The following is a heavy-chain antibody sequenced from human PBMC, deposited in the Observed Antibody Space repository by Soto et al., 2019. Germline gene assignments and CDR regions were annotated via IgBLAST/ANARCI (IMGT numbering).Heavy chain of an antibody. CDR2: IYYSGST. V-gene: IGHV4-31*03. CDR1: GGSISSGGYY. D-gene: IGHD6-13*01. CDR3: ARGGDSRSWYKVDP. Sequence: QVQLQESGPGPVKPSQTLSLTCTVSGGSISSGGYYWSWIRQLPGQGLEWIGYIYYSGSTYYNPSLKSRVTISADTSKNQFSLKLSSVTAADTAVYYCARGGDSRSWYKVDPWGQGTLVTVSS. J-gene: IGHJ5*02.